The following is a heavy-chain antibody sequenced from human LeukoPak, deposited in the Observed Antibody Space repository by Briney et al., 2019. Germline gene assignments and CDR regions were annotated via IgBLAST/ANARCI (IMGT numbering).Heavy chain of an antibody. CDR1: GGSISSSSYY. J-gene: IGHJ4*02. D-gene: IGHD2-2*01. Sequence: SETLSLTCTVSGGSISSSSYYWDWIRQPLGKGLEWSGAIYYSGNTNYNPSLKSRVTISVDTSKNQFSLKLSSVTAADTAVYYCARHRIPAALASDFDYWGQGTLVTVSS. CDR3: ARHRIPAALASDFDY. CDR2: IYYSGNT. V-gene: IGHV4-39*01.